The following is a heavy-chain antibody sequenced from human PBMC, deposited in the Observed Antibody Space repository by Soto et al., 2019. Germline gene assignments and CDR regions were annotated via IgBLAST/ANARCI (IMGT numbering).Heavy chain of an antibody. D-gene: IGHD1-26*01. Sequence: GESLKISCKGSGYSFTSYWIGWVRQMPGKGLEGMGTIYTGDSDTRYSPFFQGQVTISADKSISTAYLQWRSQKDSDNAMYYCARLPSIVEASLYFDYWGQVTLGTVSS. CDR2: IYTGDSDT. V-gene: IGHV5-51*01. CDR3: ARLPSIVEASLYFDY. CDR1: GYSFTSYW. J-gene: IGHJ4*02.